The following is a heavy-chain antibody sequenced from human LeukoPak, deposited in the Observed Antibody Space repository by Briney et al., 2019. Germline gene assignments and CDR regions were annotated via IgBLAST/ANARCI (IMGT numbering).Heavy chain of an antibody. CDR1: GFXVSSSY. V-gene: IGHV3-53*01. Sequence: PGGSLRLSCAASGFXVSSSYMSWVRQAPGEGLEWVAAVHAGGSPYYADSVKGRFTISRDNSRNTLYLQMNVLRAEDTAVYYCARDDSNGYYCIFWGQGTLVTVSS. CDR2: VHAGGSP. D-gene: IGHD3-22*01. CDR3: ARDDSNGYYCIF. J-gene: IGHJ4*02.